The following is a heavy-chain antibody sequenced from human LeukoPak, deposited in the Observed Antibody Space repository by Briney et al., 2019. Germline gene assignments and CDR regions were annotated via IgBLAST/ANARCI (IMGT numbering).Heavy chain of an antibody. Sequence: ASVKVSCKASGYTFTGYYIHWVRQAPGQGLEWMGWINPTSGGTNYAQKFQGRVTMTRDTSISTAYMELSSLRSDDTAVYYCARDTAYKDYWGQGTLVTVCS. CDR3: ARDTAYKDY. D-gene: IGHD5-24*01. J-gene: IGHJ4*02. V-gene: IGHV1-2*02. CDR1: GYTFTGYY. CDR2: INPTSGGT.